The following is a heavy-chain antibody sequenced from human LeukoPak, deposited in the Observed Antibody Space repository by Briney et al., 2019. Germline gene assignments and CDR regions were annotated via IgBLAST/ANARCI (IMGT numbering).Heavy chain of an antibody. V-gene: IGHV1-3*01. Sequence: ASVKVSCKASGYTFTSYGISWVRQAPGQRLEWMGWINVGDDNTKYSQNFQGRVSITSDTSASTAYMELSSLRPEDTAVCYCARDSIWGSGTYGFDYWGQGALVTVSS. CDR3: ARDSIWGSGTYGFDY. CDR1: GYTFTSYG. J-gene: IGHJ4*02. CDR2: INVGDDNT. D-gene: IGHD1-26*01.